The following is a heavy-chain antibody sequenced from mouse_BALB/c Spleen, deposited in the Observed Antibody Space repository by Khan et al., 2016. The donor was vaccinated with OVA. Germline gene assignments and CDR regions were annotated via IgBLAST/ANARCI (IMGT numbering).Heavy chain of an antibody. CDR1: GYTFTTYW. J-gene: IGHJ3*01. D-gene: IGHD2-10*02. CDR2: INPSTGYT. Sequence: VQLQQSGAELAKPGASVKMSCTASGYTFTTYWMHWIKQRPGQGLEWIGYINPSTGYTEYNQNFKDKATLTADESSSTAYMHLNSLTSEDSAVYYCAIRGLYGIFPYWGQGTLVTVSA. CDR3: AIRGLYGIFPY. V-gene: IGHV1-7*01.